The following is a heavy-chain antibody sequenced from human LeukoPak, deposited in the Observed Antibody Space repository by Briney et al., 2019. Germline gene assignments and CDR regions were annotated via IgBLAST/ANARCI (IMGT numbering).Heavy chain of an antibody. CDR1: GFTFSSYS. Sequence: GGSLRLSCAASGFTFSSYSMNWVRQAPGKGLEWVSSISSSSSYIYYADSVKGRFTISRDNAKNSLYLQMNSLRAEDTAVYYCARDGFRRRITMVRGVIPRYFDYWGQGTLVTVSS. D-gene: IGHD3-10*01. CDR3: ARDGFRRRITMVRGVIPRYFDY. V-gene: IGHV3-21*01. J-gene: IGHJ4*02. CDR2: ISSSSSYI.